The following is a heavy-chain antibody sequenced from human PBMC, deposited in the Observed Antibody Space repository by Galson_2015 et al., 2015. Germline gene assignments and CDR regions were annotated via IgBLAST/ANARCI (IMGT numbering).Heavy chain of an antibody. Sequence: SLRLSCAASGFSFSTYGMHWVRQAPGKGLEWVAVIWYDGNNKYYADSVKSRFTISRDNSKNTLYLQMNSLRAEDTAVYYCARPLYSSGWDWYFELWGRGTLVTVSS. CDR2: IWYDGNNK. D-gene: IGHD6-19*01. V-gene: IGHV3-33*01. J-gene: IGHJ2*01. CDR1: GFSFSTYG. CDR3: ARPLYSSGWDWYFEL.